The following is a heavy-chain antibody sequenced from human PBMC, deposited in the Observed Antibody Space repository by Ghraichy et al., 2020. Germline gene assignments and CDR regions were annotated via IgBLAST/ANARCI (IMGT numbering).Heavy chain of an antibody. V-gene: IGHV3-7*01. CDR2: IRQGGSEK. CDR3: ARGFSDFWTDYDYYHADV. Sequence: GGSRRLSCAASGFTFSSYWMTWVRQAAGKGLEWVANIRQGGSEKYYLASVKGRFTISRDNARDILYLHMNSLRAEDTAVYYCARGFSDFWTDYDYYHADVRGKGTTVTVSS. J-gene: IGHJ6*03. D-gene: IGHD3/OR15-3a*01. CDR1: GFTFSSYW.